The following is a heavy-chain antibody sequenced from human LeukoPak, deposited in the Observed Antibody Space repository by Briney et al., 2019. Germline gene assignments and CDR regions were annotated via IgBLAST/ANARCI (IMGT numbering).Heavy chain of an antibody. V-gene: IGHV1-8*01. CDR2: MNPNSGHT. CDR1: GYSFTSYD. Sequence: GASVKVSCKASGYSFTSYDIHWVRQAAGHGLEWMGWMNPNSGHTGHAQKFQGRVTMTGDTSMTTAYMELSGLTSEDTAMYYCARGRLYESRRFDYWGQGTLVTVSS. D-gene: IGHD3-10*01. CDR3: ARGRLYESRRFDY. J-gene: IGHJ4*02.